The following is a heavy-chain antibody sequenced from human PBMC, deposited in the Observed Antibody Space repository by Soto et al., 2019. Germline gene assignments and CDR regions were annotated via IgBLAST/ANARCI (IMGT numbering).Heavy chain of an antibody. V-gene: IGHV4-39*01. Sequence: SETLSLTCTVSGGSISSSSYYWGWIRQPPGKGLEWIGSIYYSGSTYYNPSLKSRVTISVDTSKNQFSLKLSSVTAADTAVYYCARHRYYYDSSGLGWFDPWGQGTLVTVSS. D-gene: IGHD3-22*01. CDR2: IYYSGST. CDR1: GGSISSSSYY. J-gene: IGHJ5*02. CDR3: ARHRYYYDSSGLGWFDP.